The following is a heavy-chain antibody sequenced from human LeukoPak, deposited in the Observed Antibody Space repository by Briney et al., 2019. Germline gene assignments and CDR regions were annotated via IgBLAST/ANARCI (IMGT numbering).Heavy chain of an antibody. CDR2: IKQDGSEK. CDR1: GFTFSSYW. CDR3: ARELNAYYDFWSGPENWFDP. Sequence: GGSLRLSCAASGFTFSSYWMSWVRPAPGKGLEWVANIKQDGSEKYYVDSVKGRFTISRDNAKNSLYLQMNSLRAEDTAVYYCARELNAYYDFWSGPENWFDPWGQGTLVTVSS. D-gene: IGHD3-3*01. V-gene: IGHV3-7*01. J-gene: IGHJ5*02.